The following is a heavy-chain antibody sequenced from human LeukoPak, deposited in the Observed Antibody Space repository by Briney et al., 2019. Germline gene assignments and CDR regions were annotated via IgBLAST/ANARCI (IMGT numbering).Heavy chain of an antibody. Sequence: GGSLRLSCAASGFTFSDYYMSWLRQAPGKGLEWVSYISGSGSTIYYADSVKGRFTISRDNAKNSLYLQMNSLRAEDTAVYYCARDLQQLVRRSYYYYYGMDVWGQGTTVTVSS. CDR3: ARDLQQLVRRSYYYYYGMDV. CDR2: ISGSGSTI. D-gene: IGHD6-13*01. CDR1: GFTFSDYY. V-gene: IGHV3-11*01. J-gene: IGHJ6*02.